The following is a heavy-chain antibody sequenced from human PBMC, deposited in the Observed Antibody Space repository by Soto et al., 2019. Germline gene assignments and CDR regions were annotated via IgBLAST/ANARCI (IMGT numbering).Heavy chain of an antibody. CDR1: GYTFTSYG. V-gene: IGHV1-18*01. Sequence: QVQLVQSGAEVKKPGASVKVSCKASGYTFTSYGISWVRQSPGQGLEWMGWISAYNGNTNYAQKLQGRVTMTTDTSSRTAYMELRSLRSADAAVYYCARDLAAGNCDYWGQGTLVTVSS. CDR2: ISAYNGNT. D-gene: IGHD6-13*01. J-gene: IGHJ4*02. CDR3: ARDLAAGNCDY.